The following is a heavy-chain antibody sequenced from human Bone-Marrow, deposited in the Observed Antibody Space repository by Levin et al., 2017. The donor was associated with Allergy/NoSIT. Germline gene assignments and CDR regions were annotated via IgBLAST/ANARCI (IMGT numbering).Heavy chain of an antibody. J-gene: IGHJ4*02. D-gene: IGHD2-8*01. CDR3: VRWCPLARGFFDL. Sequence: GGSLRLSCEGFGFSFTNPWMSWVRQAPGKGLEWVGRIKSKSGNETTVYAAPVKGRFIIYRDDSKKEVYLQMNSLKPEATGVYYCVRWCPLARGFFDLCGRGTAVTVSS. CDR1: GFSFTNPW. V-gene: IGHV3-15*05. CDR2: IKSKSGNETT.